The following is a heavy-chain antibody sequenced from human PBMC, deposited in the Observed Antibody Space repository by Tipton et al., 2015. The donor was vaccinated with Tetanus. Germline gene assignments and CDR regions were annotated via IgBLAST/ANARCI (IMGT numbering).Heavy chain of an antibody. V-gene: IGHV3-74*01. J-gene: IGHJ4*02. CDR2: ISSDGSST. Sequence: GSLRLSCAASGFTLSNYWMHWVRQVPGKGLVWVSRISSDGSSTTYADSVKGRFTISRDNAKNTLYLQMNSLRAEDTAVYYCARVTGYTYGYYFDSWGQGTLVTVSS. CDR3: ARVTGYTYGYYFDS. CDR1: GFTLSNYW. D-gene: IGHD5-18*01.